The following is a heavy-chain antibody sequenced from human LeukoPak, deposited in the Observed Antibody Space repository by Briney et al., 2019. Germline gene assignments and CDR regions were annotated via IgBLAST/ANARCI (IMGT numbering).Heavy chain of an antibody. Sequence: ASVKVSCKASGGTFSIYAISWVRQAPGQGLEWMGRIIPILGIANYAQKFQGRVTITADKSTSTAYMELSSLRSEDTAVYYCARMGGGYDPVYFDYWGQGTLVTVSS. V-gene: IGHV1-69*04. D-gene: IGHD5-12*01. CDR2: IIPILGIA. CDR3: ARMGGGYDPVYFDY. CDR1: GGTFSIYA. J-gene: IGHJ4*02.